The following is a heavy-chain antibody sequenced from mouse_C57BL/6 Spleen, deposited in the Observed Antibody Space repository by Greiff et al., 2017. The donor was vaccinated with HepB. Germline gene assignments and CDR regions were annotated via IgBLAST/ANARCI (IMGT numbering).Heavy chain of an antibody. CDR3: ARGGYGSKSWFAY. Sequence: EVKLLESGPGLVKPSQSLSLTCSVTGYSITSGYYWNWIRQFPGNKLEWLSNISYDGSNNYNPSLKNRIPITGNTSKNQFFLKLNSMTTEDTATYYCARGGYGSKSWFAYWGQGTLVTVSA. V-gene: IGHV3-6*01. D-gene: IGHD1-1*01. J-gene: IGHJ3*01. CDR2: ISYDGSN. CDR1: GYSITSGYY.